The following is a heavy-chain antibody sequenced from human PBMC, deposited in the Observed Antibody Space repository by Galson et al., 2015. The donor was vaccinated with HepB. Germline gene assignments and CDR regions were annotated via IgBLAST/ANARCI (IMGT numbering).Heavy chain of an antibody. J-gene: IGHJ2*01. CDR2: ISYDGSNK. D-gene: IGHD4-17*01. Sequence: SLRLSCAASGFTFSSYAMHWVRQAPGKGLEWVAVISYDGSNKYYADSVKGRFTISRDNSKNTLYLQMNSLRAEDTAVYYCARDGLGTTVTPEELWYFDLWGRGTLVTVSS. CDR3: ARDGLGTTVTPEELWYFDL. CDR1: GFTFSSYA. V-gene: IGHV3-30-3*01.